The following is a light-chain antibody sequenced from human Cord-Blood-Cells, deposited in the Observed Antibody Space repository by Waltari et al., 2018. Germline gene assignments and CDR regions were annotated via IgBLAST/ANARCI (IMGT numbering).Light chain of an antibody. Sequence: DIQMTQSPSSPSASVGDRVTITCRAIQSISSYLNWYQQKPGKAPKLLIYAASSLQSGVPSSFSGSGSGTDFTLTISSLQPEDFATYYCQQSYSTPPWTFGQGTKVEIK. CDR1: QSISSY. CDR2: AAS. V-gene: IGKV1-39*01. CDR3: QQSYSTPPWT. J-gene: IGKJ1*01.